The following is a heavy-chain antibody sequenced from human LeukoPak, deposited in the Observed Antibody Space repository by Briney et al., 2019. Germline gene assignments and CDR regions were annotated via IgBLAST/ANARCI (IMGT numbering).Heavy chain of an antibody. CDR1: GYTFTGYY. V-gene: IGHV1-2*02. Sequence: ASVKVSCKASGYTFTGYYMHWVRQAPGQGLEWMGWINPNSGGTNYAQKFQGRVTMTRDTSISTAYMELSWLRSDDTAVYYCARVLRGIAAAGDYWGQGTLVTVSS. J-gene: IGHJ4*02. D-gene: IGHD6-13*01. CDR3: ARVLRGIAAAGDY. CDR2: INPNSGGT.